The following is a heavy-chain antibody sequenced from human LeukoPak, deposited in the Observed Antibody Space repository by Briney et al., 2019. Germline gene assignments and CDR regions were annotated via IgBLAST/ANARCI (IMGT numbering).Heavy chain of an antibody. D-gene: IGHD3-10*01. J-gene: IGHJ5*02. V-gene: IGHV4-61*02. CDR3: ARSPMVRGANGNWFDP. Sequence: PSQTLSLTCTVSGGSISSGSYYWSWIRQPAGKGLEWIGRIYTSGSTNYNPSLKSRVTISVDTSKNQFSLKLSSVTAADTAVYYCARSPMVRGANGNWFDPWGQGTLVTVSS. CDR1: GGSISSGSYY. CDR2: IYTSGST.